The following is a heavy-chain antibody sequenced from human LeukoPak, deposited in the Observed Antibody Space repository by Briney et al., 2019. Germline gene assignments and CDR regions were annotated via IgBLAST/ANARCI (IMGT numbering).Heavy chain of an antibody. Sequence: SETLSLTCTVSGGSISSKSYYWGWIRQPPGKGLEWIGSIYYSGSTYYNSSLKSRVTISVDTSKNQFSLKLSSVTAADTAVYYCARRYQLLYFDYWGQGTLVTVSS. CDR1: GGSISSKSYY. J-gene: IGHJ4*02. V-gene: IGHV4-39*01. CDR3: ARRYQLLYFDY. CDR2: IYYSGST. D-gene: IGHD2-2*01.